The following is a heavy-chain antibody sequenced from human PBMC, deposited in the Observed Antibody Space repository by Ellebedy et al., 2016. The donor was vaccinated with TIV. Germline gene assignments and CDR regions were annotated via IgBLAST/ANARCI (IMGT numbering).Heavy chain of an antibody. CDR3: ARDPSIRGWLFFDV. D-gene: IGHD6-19*01. J-gene: IGHJ3*01. Sequence: ESLKISCTVSGGSISSYYWSWIRQSPGRGLEWIGYIKSSGSTNHNPSLKSRVTVSVDTSKNQFSLRLSSVTAADTAVYYCARDPSIRGWLFFDVWGQGTVVTVSP. V-gene: IGHV4-59*01. CDR2: IKSSGST. CDR1: GGSISSYY.